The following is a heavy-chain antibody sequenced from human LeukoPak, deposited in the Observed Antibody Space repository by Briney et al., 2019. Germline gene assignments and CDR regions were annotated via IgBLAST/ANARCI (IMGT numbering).Heavy chain of an antibody. J-gene: IGHJ4*02. Sequence: GGSLRLSCAASGFTFSSYSMNWVRRAPGKGLEWVSSISSSSSYIYYADSVKGRFTISRDNAKNSLYLQMNSLRAEDTAVYYCARDRIQWSPGDFDYWGQGTLVTVSS. D-gene: IGHD2-15*01. CDR1: GFTFSSYS. CDR3: ARDRIQWSPGDFDY. V-gene: IGHV3-21*01. CDR2: ISSSSSYI.